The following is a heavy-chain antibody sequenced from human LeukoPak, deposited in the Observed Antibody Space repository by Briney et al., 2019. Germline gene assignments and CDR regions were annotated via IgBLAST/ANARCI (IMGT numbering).Heavy chain of an antibody. D-gene: IGHD1-26*01. V-gene: IGHV4-39*07. CDR3: ARPGIVGTPGAFDI. Sequence: SETLSLTCTVSGGSISSSSYYWGWIRQPPWKGLEWIGSIYYSGSTYYNPSLKSRVTISVDTSKNQFSLKLSSVTAADTAVYYCARPGIVGTPGAFDIWGQGTMVTVSS. CDR1: GGSISSSSYY. CDR2: IYYSGST. J-gene: IGHJ3*02.